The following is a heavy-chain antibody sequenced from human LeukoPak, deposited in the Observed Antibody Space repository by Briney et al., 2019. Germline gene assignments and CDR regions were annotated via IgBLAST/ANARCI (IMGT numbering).Heavy chain of an antibody. CDR2: VYYTGST. CDR3: AREVITIFGVVYYYYMDV. Sequence: SETLSLTCTVSGGSISSSSYYWGWIRQPPGKGLDWIGSVYYTGSTYYNPSLKSRVTMSVDTSKNQFSLKLSSVTAADTAIYYCAREVITIFGVVYYYYMDVWGKGTTVTVSS. D-gene: IGHD3-3*01. CDR1: GGSISSSSYY. V-gene: IGHV4-39*07. J-gene: IGHJ6*03.